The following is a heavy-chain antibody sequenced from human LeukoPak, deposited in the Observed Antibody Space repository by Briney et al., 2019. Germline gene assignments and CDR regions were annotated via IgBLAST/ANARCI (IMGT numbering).Heavy chain of an antibody. CDR3: ARALWGWLQSLDAFDI. CDR1: GGSFSGYY. D-gene: IGHD5-24*01. CDR2: INHSGST. V-gene: IGHV4-34*01. J-gene: IGHJ3*02. Sequence: SETLSLTCAVYGGSFSGYYWSWIRQPPGKGLEWIGEINHSGSTNYNPSLKSRVTISVDTSKNQFSLKLSSVTAADTAVYYCARALWGWLQSLDAFDIWGQGTMVTVSS.